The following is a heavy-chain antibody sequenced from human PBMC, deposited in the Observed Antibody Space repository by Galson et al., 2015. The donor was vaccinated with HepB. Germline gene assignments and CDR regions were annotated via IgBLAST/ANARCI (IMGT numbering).Heavy chain of an antibody. J-gene: IGHJ4*02. CDR2: ISDSGSAT. CDR3: AKGGPNDY. Sequence: SLRLSCAASGFTFSSYMMSWVRQAPGKGLDWVSSISDSGSATYYADSVKGRFTISRDNSKNTVYLQMNSLRAEDTAIYYCAKGGPNDYWGQGTLVTVSS. CDR1: GFTFSSYM. V-gene: IGHV3-23*01. D-gene: IGHD2-15*01.